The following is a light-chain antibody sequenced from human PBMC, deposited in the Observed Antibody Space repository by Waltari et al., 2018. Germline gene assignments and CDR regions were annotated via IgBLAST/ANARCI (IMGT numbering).Light chain of an antibody. CDR2: AAS. CDR3: QQSYSTLLFT. CDR1: QSISSY. V-gene: IGKV1-39*01. J-gene: IGKJ3*01. Sequence: DIQMTQSPSSLSASVGDRVTITCRASQSISSYLNWYQQKPGKAPKLLFYAASSLQSGVPSRFSGSGSGTDFTLTISSLQPEDFATYYCQQSYSTLLFTFGPGTKVDIK.